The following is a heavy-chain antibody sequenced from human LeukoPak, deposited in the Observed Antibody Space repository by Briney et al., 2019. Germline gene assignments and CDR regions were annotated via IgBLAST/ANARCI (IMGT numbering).Heavy chain of an antibody. Sequence: GGSLRLSCAASGFTFSSYGMSWVRQAAGQGLEWVSAISGSGGSTYYADSANGRFTISRDNSKNTLFSQMNSLRAEDTAVYYCVTAPYGDYYYYMDVWGKGTTVTISS. CDR1: GFTFSSYG. J-gene: IGHJ6*03. V-gene: IGHV3-23*01. D-gene: IGHD4-17*01. CDR3: VTAPYGDYYYYMDV. CDR2: ISGSGGST.